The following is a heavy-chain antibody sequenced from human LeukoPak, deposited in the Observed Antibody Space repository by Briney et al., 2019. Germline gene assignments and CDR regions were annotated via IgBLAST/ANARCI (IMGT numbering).Heavy chain of an antibody. CDR1: GFPFSSYW. CDR3: TRVGYIDEGIDY. CDR2: IKQDGGKK. V-gene: IGHV3-7*04. J-gene: IGHJ4*02. Sequence: GGSLRLSCVASGFPFSSYWMTWVRQAPGKGLEWVANIKQDGGKKSYVGSVKGRFTISRDNAKNSLYLQMNSLRAEDTAIYYCTRVGYIDEGIDYWGQGTLVTVSS. D-gene: IGHD5-24*01.